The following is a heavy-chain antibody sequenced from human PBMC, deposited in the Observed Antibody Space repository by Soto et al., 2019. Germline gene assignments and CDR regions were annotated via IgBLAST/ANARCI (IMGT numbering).Heavy chain of an antibody. D-gene: IGHD4-17*01. CDR2: NNAGNGNT. CDR1: GYTFTSYA. J-gene: IGHJ4*02. CDR3: ASESYGGEFDY. Sequence: QVQLVQSGAEEKKPGASVKVSCKASGYTFTSYAMHWVSQAPGQRLEWVGWNNAGNGNTKYSQKVQGRVTITRATAASTAYMALSSLRSEDTAVYYCASESYGGEFDYWGQGTLVTVSS. V-gene: IGHV1-3*05.